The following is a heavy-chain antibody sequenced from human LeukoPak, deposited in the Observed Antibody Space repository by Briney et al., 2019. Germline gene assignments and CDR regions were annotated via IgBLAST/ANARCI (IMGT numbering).Heavy chain of an antibody. Sequence: ASVKVSCKVSGYTLTELSMHWVRQAPGKGLEWMGGFDPEDGETIYAQKFQGRVTMTEDTSTDTAYMELSSLRSEDTAVYYCATVASGITGTTGAFDIWGQGTMVTVSS. CDR3: ATVASGITGTTGAFDI. CDR2: FDPEDGET. V-gene: IGHV1-24*01. D-gene: IGHD1-20*01. J-gene: IGHJ3*02. CDR1: GYTLTELS.